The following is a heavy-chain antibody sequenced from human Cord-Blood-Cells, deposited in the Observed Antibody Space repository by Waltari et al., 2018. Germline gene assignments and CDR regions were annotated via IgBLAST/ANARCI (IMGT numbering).Heavy chain of an antibody. D-gene: IGHD6-6*01. CDR3: AGLPPGGSSDY. CDR1: GGSISSRSYY. V-gene: IGHV4-39*01. CDR2: IYYSGST. J-gene: IGHJ4*02. Sequence: QLQLQESGPGLVKPSETLSLTCTVSGGSISSRSYYWGWIRQPPGKGLEWIGSIYYSGSTYYNPSLKSRVTISVDTSKNQFSLKLSSVTAADTAVYYCAGLPPGGSSDYWGQGTLVTVSS.